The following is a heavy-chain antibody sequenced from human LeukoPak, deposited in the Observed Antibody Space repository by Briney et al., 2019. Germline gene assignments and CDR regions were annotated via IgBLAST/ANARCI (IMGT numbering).Heavy chain of an antibody. D-gene: IGHD3-16*01. J-gene: IGHJ6*03. Sequence: SETLSLTCTVSGGSISSYYWSWIRQPPGKGLEYIGYIYYSGYTNYNPSLKSRVTISVDTSKNQFSLKLSSVTAADTAVYYCARETSQKGAHYMDVWGKGTTVAISS. V-gene: IGHV4-59*01. CDR1: GGSISSYY. CDR2: IYYSGYT. CDR3: ARETSQKGAHYMDV.